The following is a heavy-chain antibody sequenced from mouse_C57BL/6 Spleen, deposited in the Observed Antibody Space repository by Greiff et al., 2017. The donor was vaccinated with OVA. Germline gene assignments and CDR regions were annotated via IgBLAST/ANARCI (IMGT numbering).Heavy chain of an antibody. Sequence: VQGVESGPELVKPGASVKISCKASGYAFSSSWMNWVKQRPGKGLEWIGRIYPGDGDTNYNGKFKGKATLTADKSSSTAYMQLSSLTSEDSAVYFCARLNYGSSSDVWGTGTTVTVSS. V-gene: IGHV1-82*01. CDR2: IYPGDGDT. CDR1: GYAFSSSW. J-gene: IGHJ1*03. CDR3: ARLNYGSSSDV. D-gene: IGHD1-1*01.